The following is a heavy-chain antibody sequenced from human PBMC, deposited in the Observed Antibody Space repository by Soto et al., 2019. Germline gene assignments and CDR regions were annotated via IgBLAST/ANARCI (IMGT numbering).Heavy chain of an antibody. CDR1: VFTVSSNY. CDR3: ARDRITMVRRPQYYYSYGMEV. CDR2: IYSGGST. J-gene: IGHJ6*01. D-gene: IGHD3-10*01. Sequence: VGSLRLSCASSVFTVSSNYMSWVRHSPGKWLEWVSVIYSGGSTYYADSVKGRFTISRDNSKNTLYLQMNSLRAEDTAVYYCARDRITMVRRPQYYYSYGMEVWGQGTTVSVSS. V-gene: IGHV3-53*01.